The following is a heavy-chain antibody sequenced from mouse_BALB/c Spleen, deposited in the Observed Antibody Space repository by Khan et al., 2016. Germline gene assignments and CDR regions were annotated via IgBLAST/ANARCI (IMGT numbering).Heavy chain of an antibody. J-gene: IGHJ2*01. V-gene: IGHV5-6-5*01. CDR1: GFTFSSYA. CDR2: ISSGGSS. Sequence: EVELVESGGGLVKPGGSLKLSCAASGFTFSSYAMSWVRQTPEKRLEWVASISSGGSSFYPDILKDRFTISRDNARNILYLQMSSLRSEDKARYYCASKCYYFDYWGQGTTLTVSS. CDR3: ASKCYYFDY. D-gene: IGHD1-3*01.